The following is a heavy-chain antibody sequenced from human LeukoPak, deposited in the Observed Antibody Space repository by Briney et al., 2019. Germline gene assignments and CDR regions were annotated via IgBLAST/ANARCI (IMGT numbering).Heavy chain of an antibody. CDR2: INHSGST. D-gene: IGHD2-2*01. V-gene: IGHV4-34*01. J-gene: IGHJ6*02. CDR3: ARQFLVPADGYYYGMDV. Sequence: SETLSLTCAVYGGSFSGYYWSWIRQPPGKGLEWIGEINHSGSTNYNPSLKSRVTISVDTSKNQFSLKLSSVTAADTAVYYCARQFLVPADGYYYGMDVWGQGTTVTVSS. CDR1: GGSFSGYY.